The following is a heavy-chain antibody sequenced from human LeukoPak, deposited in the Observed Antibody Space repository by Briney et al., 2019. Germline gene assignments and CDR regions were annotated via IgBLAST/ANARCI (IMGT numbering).Heavy chain of an antibody. D-gene: IGHD6-13*01. CDR1: GFTFSSYA. V-gene: IGHV3-30-3*01. CDR3: ARDRDSSSWYGSFDP. Sequence: GGSLRLSCAASGFTFSSYAMHWVRQAPGKGLEWVAVISYDGSNKYYADSVKGRFTISRDNSKNTLYLQMNSLRAEDTAVYYCARDRDSSSWYGSFDPWGQGTLVTVSS. CDR2: ISYDGSNK. J-gene: IGHJ5*02.